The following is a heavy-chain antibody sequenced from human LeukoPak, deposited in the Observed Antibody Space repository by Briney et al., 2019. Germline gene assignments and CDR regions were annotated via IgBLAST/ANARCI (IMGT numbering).Heavy chain of an antibody. CDR3: AREDYYDSGSSDY. CDR1: GYTFTGYY. CDR2: VNPNSGNT. J-gene: IGHJ4*02. D-gene: IGHD3-22*01. Sequence: ASVKVSCKASGYTFTGYYLHWVRQAPGQGLEWMGCVNPNSGNTAYAQKFQGRVTITRNTSISTAYMELSSLRSEDTAIYYCAREDYYDSGSSDYWGQGTLVTVSS. V-gene: IGHV1-8*03.